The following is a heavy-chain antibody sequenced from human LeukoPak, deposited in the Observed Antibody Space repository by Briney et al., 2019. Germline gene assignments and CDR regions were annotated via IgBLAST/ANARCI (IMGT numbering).Heavy chain of an antibody. CDR3: ARPSKYDGNPLGEYFYYYAMDV. V-gene: IGHV1-69*13. J-gene: IGHJ6*02. CDR1: GGSFNNYG. Sequence: ASVKVSCKASGGSFNNYGLSWVRQAPGQGLEWMGGIILTFGTPEYTQKFQGRLTITADGSTNTVYMELSSLRSEDTAMYYCARPSKYDGNPLGEYFYYYAMDVWGQGTTVTVSS. D-gene: IGHD3-10*01. CDR2: IILTFGTP.